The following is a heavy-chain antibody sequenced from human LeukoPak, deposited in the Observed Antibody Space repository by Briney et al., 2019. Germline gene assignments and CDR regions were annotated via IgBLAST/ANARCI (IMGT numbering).Heavy chain of an antibody. V-gene: IGHV1-46*01. CDR2: INPSGGST. Sequence: GASVKVSCKASGYTFTSYYMHWVRQAPGQGLEWMGIINPSGGSTSYAQKFQGRVTMTRDTSTSTVYMELSSLRSEDTAVYYCARDAIENYDFWSGSYYYFDYWGQGTPVTVSS. D-gene: IGHD3-3*01. CDR1: GYTFTSYY. J-gene: IGHJ4*02. CDR3: ARDAIENYDFWSGSYYYFDY.